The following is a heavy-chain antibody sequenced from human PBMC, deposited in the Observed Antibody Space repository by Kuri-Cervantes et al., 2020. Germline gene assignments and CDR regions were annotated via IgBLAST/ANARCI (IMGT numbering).Heavy chain of an antibody. CDR3: ARGSGRNYDILTGYYSLSWDLDY. CDR1: GGTFSSYA. V-gene: IGHV1-69*13. D-gene: IGHD3-9*01. CDR2: IIPIFGTA. Sequence: SVKVSCKASGGTFSSYAISWVRQAPGQGLEWMGGIIPIFGTANYAQKFQGRVTVTADESTSTAYMELSSLRAEDTAVYYCARGSGRNYDILTGYYSLSWDLDYWGQGTLVTVSS. J-gene: IGHJ4*02.